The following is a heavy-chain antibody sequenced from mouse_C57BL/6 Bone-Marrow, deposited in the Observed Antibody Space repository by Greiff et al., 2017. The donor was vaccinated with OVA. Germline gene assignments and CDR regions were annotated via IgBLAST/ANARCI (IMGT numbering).Heavy chain of an antibody. CDR3: ANPLRTLYAMDY. Sequence: QVHVKQSGAELAKPGASVKLSCKASGYTFTSYWMHWVKQRPGQGLEWIGYINPSSGYTKYNQKFKDKATLTADKSSSTAYMQLSSLTYEDSAVYYCANPLRTLYAMDYWGQGTSVTVSS. CDR1: GYTFTSYW. D-gene: IGHD1-1*01. CDR2: INPSSGYT. V-gene: IGHV1-7*01. J-gene: IGHJ4*01.